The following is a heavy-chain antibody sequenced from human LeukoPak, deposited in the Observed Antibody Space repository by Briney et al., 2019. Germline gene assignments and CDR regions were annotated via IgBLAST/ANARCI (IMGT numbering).Heavy chain of an antibody. CDR1: GYTLTDFS. Sequence: ASLKVSCKVPGYTLTDFSMHWVRQAPGKGLEWMGGFNREDDEAIYAPHFQGRATVTEETSTDTAYMELSSLRSEDTAVYYCATLDSYYNNSGRPLVPDWGQGTLVTVSS. J-gene: IGHJ4*02. CDR3: ATLDSYYNNSGRPLVPD. D-gene: IGHD3-22*01. V-gene: IGHV1-24*01. CDR2: FNREDDEA.